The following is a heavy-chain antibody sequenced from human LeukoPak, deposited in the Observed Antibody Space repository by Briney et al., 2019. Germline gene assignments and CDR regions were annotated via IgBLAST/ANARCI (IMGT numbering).Heavy chain of an antibody. CDR2: IGTSGTIV. V-gene: IGHV3-11*01. J-gene: IGHJ4*02. D-gene: IGHD4-17*01. CDR3: AKDDYGDRN. Sequence: GGSLRLSCAGSGFFFSDYYMSWIRQTPGKGLEWVSYIGTSGTIVYYADSVKGRFTISRDNSKNTLYLQMNSLRAEDTAVYYCAKDDYGDRNWGQGTLVTVSS. CDR1: GFFFSDYY.